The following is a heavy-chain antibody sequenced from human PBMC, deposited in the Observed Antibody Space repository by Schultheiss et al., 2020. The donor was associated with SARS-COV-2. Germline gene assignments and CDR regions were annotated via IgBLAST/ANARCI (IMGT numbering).Heavy chain of an antibody. J-gene: IGHJ5*02. Sequence: GESLKISCAASGFTFSSYAMHWVRQAPGKGLEWVAVISYDGSNKYYADSVKGRFTISRDNSKNTLYLQMNSLRAEGTAVYYCARSYGSGSYWSWFDPWGQGTLVTVSS. V-gene: IGHV3-30*04. D-gene: IGHD3-10*01. CDR2: ISYDGSNK. CDR1: GFTFSSYA. CDR3: ARSYGSGSYWSWFDP.